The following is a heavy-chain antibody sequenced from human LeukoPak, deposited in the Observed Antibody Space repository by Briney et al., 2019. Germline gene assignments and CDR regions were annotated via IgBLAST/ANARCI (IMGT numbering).Heavy chain of an antibody. CDR3: ARYPHRDYGPGSQLSHDY. CDR1: GYTFTGYY. V-gene: IGHV1-18*04. Sequence: GASVKISCKASGYTFTGYYMHWVRQAPGQRLVWMGWINPNNGHTNYAQKLQGRVTMTTDTSTSTAYRELRSLRSDGTAVYYCARYPHRDYGPGSQLSHDYWGQGTLVTVSS. D-gene: IGHD3-10*01. CDR2: INPNNGHT. J-gene: IGHJ4*02.